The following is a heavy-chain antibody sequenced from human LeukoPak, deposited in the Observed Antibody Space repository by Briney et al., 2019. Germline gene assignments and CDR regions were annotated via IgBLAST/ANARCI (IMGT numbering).Heavy chain of an antibody. D-gene: IGHD2-2*01. Sequence: PGGSLRLSCAASGFTFSSYSMNWVRQAPGKGLEWVSYISSSSSTIYYADSVKGRFTISRDNAKNSLYPQMNSLRAEDTAVYYCARDGRCSSTSCTEDIWGQGTMVTVSS. CDR3: ARDGRCSSTSCTEDI. V-gene: IGHV3-48*01. J-gene: IGHJ3*02. CDR2: ISSSSSTI. CDR1: GFTFSSYS.